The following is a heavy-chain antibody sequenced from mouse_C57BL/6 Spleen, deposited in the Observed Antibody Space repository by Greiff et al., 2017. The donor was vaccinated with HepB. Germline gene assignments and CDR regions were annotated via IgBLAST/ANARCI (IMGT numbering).Heavy chain of an antibody. CDR1: GFNIKDDY. CDR3: TDSIYYDYDGMSRC. V-gene: IGHV14-4*01. J-gene: IGHJ4*01. D-gene: IGHD2-4*01. Sequence: VQLQQSGAELVRPGASVKLSCTASGFNIKDDYMHWVKQRPEQGLEWIGWIDPENGDTEYASKFQGKATITADTSSNTAYLQLSSLTSEDTAVYYCTDSIYYDYDGMSRCWGQGTSVTVSS. CDR2: IDPENGDT.